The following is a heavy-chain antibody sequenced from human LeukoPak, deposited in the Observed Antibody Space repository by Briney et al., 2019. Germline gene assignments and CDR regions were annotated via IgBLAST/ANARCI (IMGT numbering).Heavy chain of an antibody. CDR3: ARDQTGDFDY. Sequence: SETLSLTCAVYGGSFSGYYWSWIRQPPGKGLEWIGEINHSGSTNYNPSLKSRATISVDTSKNQFSLKLSSVTAADTAVYYCARDQTGDFDYWGQGTLVTVSS. D-gene: IGHD7-27*01. V-gene: IGHV4-34*01. CDR2: INHSGST. CDR1: GGSFSGYY. J-gene: IGHJ4*02.